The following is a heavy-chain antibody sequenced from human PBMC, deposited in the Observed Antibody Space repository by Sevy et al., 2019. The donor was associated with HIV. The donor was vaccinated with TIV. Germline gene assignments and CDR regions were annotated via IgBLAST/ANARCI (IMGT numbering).Heavy chain of an antibody. D-gene: IGHD3-22*01. J-gene: IGHJ5*02. CDR1: GFTFNTYE. Sequence: GGSLRLSCVASGFTFNTYEMNWVRQAPGKGLEWVSFITSSGNAKYYADSVRGRFTISRDNSKNTLYLQMSGLRAEDTAVYYCARGGEHETDSWFDAWGRGTLVTVSS. V-gene: IGHV3-48*03. CDR3: ARGGEHETDSWFDA. CDR2: ITSSGNAK.